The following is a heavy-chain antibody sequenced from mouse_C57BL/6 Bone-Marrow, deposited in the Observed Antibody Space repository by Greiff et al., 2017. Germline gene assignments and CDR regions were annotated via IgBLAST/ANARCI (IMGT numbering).Heavy chain of an antibody. Sequence: VQLQQSGPELVKPGASVKIPCKASGFTFTDYNMDWVKQSHGKSLEWIGDINPNNGGTIYNQKFKGKATLTVDKSSSTAYMELRSLTSEDTAVYYCARLRTLRGWYFDVWGTGTTVTVSS. J-gene: IGHJ1*03. CDR1: GFTFTDYN. CDR3: ARLRTLRGWYFDV. CDR2: INPNNGGT. V-gene: IGHV1-18*01. D-gene: IGHD1-1*01.